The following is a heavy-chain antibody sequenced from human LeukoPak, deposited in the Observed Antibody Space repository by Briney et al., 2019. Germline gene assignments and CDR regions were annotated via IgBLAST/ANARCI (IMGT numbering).Heavy chain of an antibody. D-gene: IGHD5-18*01. CDR2: INPNSGGT. CDR3: ARGYSYASPYFDY. J-gene: IGHJ4*02. V-gene: IGHV1-2*02. Sequence: ASVKVSCKASGYAFTGYYMHWVRQAPGQGLEWMGWINPNSGGTNYAQKFQGRVTMTRDTSISTAYMELSRLRSDDTAVYYCARGYSYASPYFDYWGQGTLVTVSS. CDR1: GYAFTGYY.